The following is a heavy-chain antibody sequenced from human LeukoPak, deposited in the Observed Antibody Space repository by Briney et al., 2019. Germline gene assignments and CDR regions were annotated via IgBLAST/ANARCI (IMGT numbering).Heavy chain of an antibody. CDR3: ARRGESDFDY. CDR2: IYPGDSNP. J-gene: IGHJ4*02. Sequence: GESLKISCKASGYSFTNYLIVWVRQMPGKGLEWMGNIYPGDSNPRYSPSFQGHVSISADKSISTAYLQWNSLEASDTAIYYCARRGESDFDYWGQGTLVTVSS. CDR1: GYSFTNYL. V-gene: IGHV5-51*01. D-gene: IGHD3-10*01.